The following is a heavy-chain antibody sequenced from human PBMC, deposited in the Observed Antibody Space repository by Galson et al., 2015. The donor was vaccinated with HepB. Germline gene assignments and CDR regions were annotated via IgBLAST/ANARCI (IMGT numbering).Heavy chain of an antibody. CDR3: AHLRFNVHYYFWSGYSHNWFDP. J-gene: IGHJ5*02. CDR1: GFSVSTPGVG. V-gene: IGHV2-5*01. Sequence: PALVKPTQTLTLTCTVSGFSVSTPGVGVGWIRQPPGKALEWLALIYWNDDKRYSPSLKNRLTITTDTSKNQVVLIMTNMDPVDTATYYCAHLRFNVHYYFWSGYSHNWFDPWGQGILVTVSS. CDR2: IYWNDDK. D-gene: IGHD3-3*01.